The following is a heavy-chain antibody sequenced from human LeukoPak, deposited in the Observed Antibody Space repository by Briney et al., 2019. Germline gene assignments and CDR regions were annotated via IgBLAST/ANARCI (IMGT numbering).Heavy chain of an antibody. D-gene: IGHD6-6*01. V-gene: IGHV3-7*01. J-gene: IGHJ6*03. Sequence: PGGSLRLSCAASGFTFSSYWMSWVRQAPGKGLEWVANIKQDGSEKYYVDSVKGRFTISRDNAKNSLYLQMNSLRAEDTAVYYCARDDEDYSSSSGPTYYYYMDVWGKGTTVTVSS. CDR1: GFTFSSYW. CDR3: ARDDEDYSSSSGPTYYYYMDV. CDR2: IKQDGSEK.